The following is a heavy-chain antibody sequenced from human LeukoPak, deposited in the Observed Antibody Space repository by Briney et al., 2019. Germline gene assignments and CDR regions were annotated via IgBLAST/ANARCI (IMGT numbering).Heavy chain of an antibody. D-gene: IGHD3-22*01. CDR3: ASLITYYYDSSGYPIDY. Sequence: SETLSLTCAVYGGSFSGYYWSWIRQPPGKGLEWIGSIYYSGSTYYNPSLKSRVTISVDTSKNQFSLKLSSVTAADTAVYYCASLITYYYDSSGYPIDYWGQGTLVTVSS. CDR2: IYYSGST. J-gene: IGHJ4*02. V-gene: IGHV4-34*01. CDR1: GGSFSGYY.